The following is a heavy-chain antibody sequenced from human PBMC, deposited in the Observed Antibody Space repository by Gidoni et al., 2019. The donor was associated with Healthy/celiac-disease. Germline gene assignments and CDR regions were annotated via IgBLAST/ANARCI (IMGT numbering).Heavy chain of an antibody. Sequence: QLQLQESGPGLVKPSETLSLTCTVSGGSISSSSYYWGWIRQPPGKGLEWIGSIYYSGSTYSNPSLKSRVTISVDTSKNQFSLKLSSVTAADTAVYYCARHQGTGTTGDFDYWGEGTLVTVSS. J-gene: IGHJ4*02. CDR2: IYYSGST. D-gene: IGHD1-1*01. CDR3: ARHQGTGTTGDFDY. V-gene: IGHV4-39*01. CDR1: GGSISSSSYY.